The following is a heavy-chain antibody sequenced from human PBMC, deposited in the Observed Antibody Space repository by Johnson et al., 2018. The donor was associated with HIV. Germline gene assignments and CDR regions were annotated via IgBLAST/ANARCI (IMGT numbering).Heavy chain of an antibody. CDR3: ARDLLIAYCGGDCWDAFDI. D-gene: IGHD2-21*02. CDR2: ISYDGSNK. J-gene: IGHJ3*02. CDR1: GITFSDYA. Sequence: VQLVESGGGVVQPGRSLRLSCAASGITFSDYAMHWVRQAPGKGLEWVAVISYDGSNKYYADSVKGRFTISRDNSKNTVYLEMNSLRAEDTAVYYCARDLLIAYCGGDCWDAFDIWGQGTMVTVSS. V-gene: IGHV3-30-3*01.